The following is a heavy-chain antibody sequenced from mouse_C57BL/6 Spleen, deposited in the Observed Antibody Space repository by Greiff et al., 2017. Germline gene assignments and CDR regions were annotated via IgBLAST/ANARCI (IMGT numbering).Heavy chain of an antibody. D-gene: IGHD2-2*01. CDR2: IDPSDSET. J-gene: IGHJ1*03. CDR3: AGVYYVYDCYFDV. CDR1: GYTFTSYW. V-gene: IGHV1-52*01. Sequence: QVQLQQPGAELVRPGSSVKLSCKASGYTFTSYWMHWVKQRPIQGLEWIGNIDPSDSETHYNQKFKDKATLTVAKSSSTAYMQLSSLTSEDSAVYYCAGVYYVYDCYFDVWGTGTTVTVSS.